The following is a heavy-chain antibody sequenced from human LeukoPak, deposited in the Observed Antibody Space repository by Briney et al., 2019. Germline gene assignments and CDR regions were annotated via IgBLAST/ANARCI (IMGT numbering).Heavy chain of an antibody. CDR1: GYTFIGYY. CDR3: ARGTGEGYTYGRYYFDY. D-gene: IGHD5-18*01. J-gene: IGHJ4*02. Sequence: ASVKVSCKASGYTFIGYYMYWVRQAPGQGLEWMGWINPNSGGTNYAQKFQGRVTMTRDTSISTAYMELSRLRSDDTAVYYCARGTGEGYTYGRYYFDYWGQGTLVTVSS. V-gene: IGHV1-2*02. CDR2: INPNSGGT.